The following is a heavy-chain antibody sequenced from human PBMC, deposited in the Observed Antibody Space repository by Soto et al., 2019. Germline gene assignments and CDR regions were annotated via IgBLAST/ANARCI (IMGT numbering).Heavy chain of an antibody. CDR1: GFTFDDYT. D-gene: IGHD6-19*01. CDR2: ISWDGGST. CDR3: AKSSSGWYRSYFDY. Sequence: EVQLVESGGVVVQPGGSPRLSCAASGFTFDDYTMHWVRQAPGKGLEWVSLISWDGGSTYYADSVKGRFTISRDNSKNSLYLQMNSLRTEDTALYYCAKSSSGWYRSYFDYWGQGTLVTVSS. V-gene: IGHV3-43*01. J-gene: IGHJ4*02.